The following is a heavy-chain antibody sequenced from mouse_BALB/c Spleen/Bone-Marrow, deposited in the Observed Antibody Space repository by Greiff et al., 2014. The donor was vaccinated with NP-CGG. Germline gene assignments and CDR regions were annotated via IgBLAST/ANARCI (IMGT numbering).Heavy chain of an antibody. CDR1: GFTFSSYG. V-gene: IGHV5-6-3*01. CDR3: ARVYVWYFDV. Sequence: EVQLQESGGGLVQPGGSLKLSCVASGFTFSSYGMSWVRQTPDKRLELVATINNNGGSTYYPDSVKGQFTISRDNAKNTLYLQMSSLKSEDTAKYYCARVYVWYFDVWGAGTTVTVPS. D-gene: IGHD2-12*01. J-gene: IGHJ1*01. CDR2: INNNGGST.